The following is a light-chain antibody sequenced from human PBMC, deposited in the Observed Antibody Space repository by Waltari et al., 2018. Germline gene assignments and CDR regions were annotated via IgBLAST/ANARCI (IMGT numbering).Light chain of an antibody. V-gene: IGLV2-23*02. CDR2: AVS. CDR1: SSDVGNYKR. J-gene: IGLJ2*01. Sequence: QSALTQPASVSGSPGQSITIPCTGSSSDVGNYKRVSWYHQHPGKAPKLMIYAVSKRPSGVSDRFSGSKYGDTASLTISGLQPEDEADYFCCSYAGSSKGVFGGGTKVTVL. CDR3: CSYAGSSKGV.